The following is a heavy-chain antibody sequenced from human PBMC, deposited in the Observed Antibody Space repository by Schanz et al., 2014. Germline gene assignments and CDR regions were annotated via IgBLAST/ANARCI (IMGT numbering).Heavy chain of an antibody. J-gene: IGHJ5*02. CDR2: MNPKSGNT. CDR1: EYTFTYRY. CDR3: VRAVGPAALHGYWFDP. V-gene: IGHV1-8*02. D-gene: IGHD2-2*01. Sequence: QMQLVQSGAEVRKTGSSVKVSCKASEYTFTYRYLHWVRQAPGQALEWTGWMNPKSGNTGYAQKFKGRVTMPRTTSISTASMELSRLRPDDTAIYYCVRAVGPAALHGYWFDPWGQGTLVTVAS.